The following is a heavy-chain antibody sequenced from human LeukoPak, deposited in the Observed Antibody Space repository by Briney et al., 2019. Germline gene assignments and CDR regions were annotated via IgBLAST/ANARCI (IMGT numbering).Heavy chain of an antibody. D-gene: IGHD3-3*01. CDR1: GGSFTPYY. V-gene: IGHV4-34*01. CDR3: ARGDPYITIFGVVIRRGISRAFDI. Sequence: SETLSLTCTVSGGSFTPYYWSWIRQPPGKGLEWIGEINHRGSTNYNPSLKSRVTISVDTSKNQFSLKLSSVTAADTAVYYCARGDPYITIFGVVIRRGISRAFDIWGQGTMVTVSS. J-gene: IGHJ3*02. CDR2: INHRGST.